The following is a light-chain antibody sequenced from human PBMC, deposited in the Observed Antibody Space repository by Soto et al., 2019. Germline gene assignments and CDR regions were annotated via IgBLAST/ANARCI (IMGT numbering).Light chain of an antibody. Sequence: IVLTQTPGTLSLSSGERVTLSCRVSRSVNRRYFGWYQNKPGQAPRLLFYGASTRATGIPARFSGSGSGTELTLTISSLQPEYFAVYYCQQYNTWPPETFGQGTKVDIK. CDR3: QQYNTWPPET. CDR2: GAS. V-gene: IGKV3-15*01. CDR1: RSVNRRY. J-gene: IGKJ1*01.